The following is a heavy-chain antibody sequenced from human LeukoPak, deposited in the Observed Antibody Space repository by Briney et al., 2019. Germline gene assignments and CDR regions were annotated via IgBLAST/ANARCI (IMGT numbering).Heavy chain of an antibody. CDR2: ISSGSNIM. Sequence: GSLRLSCAASGFTFSSYNMNWVRQAPGKGLEWVSHISSGSNIMYYADSVKGRFTVSRDNAKNSLYLQMNSLRAEDTAVYYCARSLLSTTYCLDYWGQGTLVTVSS. V-gene: IGHV3-48*01. J-gene: IGHJ4*02. D-gene: IGHD2/OR15-2a*01. CDR1: GFTFSSYN. CDR3: ARSLLSTTYCLDY.